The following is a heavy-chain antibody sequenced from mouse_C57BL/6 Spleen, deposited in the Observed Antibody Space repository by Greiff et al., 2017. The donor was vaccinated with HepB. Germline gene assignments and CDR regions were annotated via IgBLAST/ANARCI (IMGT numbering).Heavy chain of an antibody. Sequence: VQLQQSGPELVKPGASVKIPCKASGYTFTDYNMDWVKQSRGKSLEWIGDINPNNGGTSYNQKFKGKATLTVDKSSSTAYMELRSLTSEDTAVYYCASAGNYSAWFAYWGQGTLVTVSA. J-gene: IGHJ3*01. CDR3: ASAGNYSAWFAY. CDR1: GYTFTDYN. D-gene: IGHD2-1*01. V-gene: IGHV1-18*01. CDR2: INPNNGGT.